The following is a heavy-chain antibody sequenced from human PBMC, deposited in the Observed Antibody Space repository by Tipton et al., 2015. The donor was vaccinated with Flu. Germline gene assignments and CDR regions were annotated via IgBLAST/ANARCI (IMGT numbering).Heavy chain of an antibody. J-gene: IGHJ4*02. V-gene: IGHV3-30*03. CDR1: GFTFISYD. CDR2: ISYDGRNE. Sequence: SLRLSCAASGFTFISYDMHWVRQAPGKGLEWMAVISYDGRNEHYADSVKGRFTISRDNSKNTLYLQMNSLRPDDTAVYYCARDTGSYYNSSHFEYWGQGTLVTVSS. CDR3: ARDTGSYYNSSHFEY. D-gene: IGHD3-22*01.